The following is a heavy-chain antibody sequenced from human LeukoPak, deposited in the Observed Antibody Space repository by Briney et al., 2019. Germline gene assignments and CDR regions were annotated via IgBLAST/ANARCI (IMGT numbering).Heavy chain of an antibody. J-gene: IGHJ5*02. CDR3: ARLGGSGSYTWFDP. D-gene: IGHD3-10*01. V-gene: IGHV1-8*03. Sequence: GASVTVSCKASGYTFTSYDINWVRQAGGQGREWMGWMNPNSGNTGYAQKFQGRVTITRNTSISTAYMELSSLRSEDTAVYYCARLGGSGSYTWFDPWGQGTLVTVSS. CDR2: MNPNSGNT. CDR1: GYTFTSYD.